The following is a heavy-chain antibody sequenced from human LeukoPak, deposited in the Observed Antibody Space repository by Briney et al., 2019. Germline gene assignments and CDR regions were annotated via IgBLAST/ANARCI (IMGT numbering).Heavy chain of an antibody. CDR2: ISGSGGNT. V-gene: IGHV3-23*01. J-gene: IGHJ4*02. Sequence: GGSLRLSCAASGFTFSSFAMSWVRQAPGKGLEWVSAISGSGGNTYYADSVKGRFPISRDNSKNTLYLQMNSLRAEDTAVYYCAKASGGNGWKTFDYWGQGTLVSVSS. CDR3: AKASGGNGWKTFDY. D-gene: IGHD6-19*01. CDR1: GFTFSSFA.